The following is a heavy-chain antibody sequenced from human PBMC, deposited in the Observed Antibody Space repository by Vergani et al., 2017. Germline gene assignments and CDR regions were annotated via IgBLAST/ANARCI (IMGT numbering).Heavy chain of an antibody. J-gene: IGHJ4*02. CDR2: IRSKANSYAT. V-gene: IGHV3-73*02. CDR1: GFTFSGSA. Sequence: EVQLVESGGGLVQPGGSLKLSCAASGFTFSGSAMHWVRQASGKGLEWVGRIRSKANSYATAYAASVKGRLTISRDDSKNTAYLQMNSLRAEDTAVYYCARGGPVDGYNDYWGQGTLVTVSS. D-gene: IGHD5-24*01. CDR3: ARGGPVDGYNDY.